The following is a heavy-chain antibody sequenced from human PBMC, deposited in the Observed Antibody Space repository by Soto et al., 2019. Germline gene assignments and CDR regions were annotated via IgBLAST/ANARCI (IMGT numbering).Heavy chain of an antibody. V-gene: IGHV3-23*01. CDR3: AKRDCSSINCYVIDY. Sequence: PGGSLRLSXAASGFTFNNYAMTWVRQAPGKGLEWVSGISDSGGDTYNADSVRGRFTISRDNSKNTLYLQMNSLRAEDTAVYYCAKRDCSSINCYVIDYWGQGTLVTVSS. J-gene: IGHJ4*02. CDR2: ISDSGGDT. CDR1: GFTFNNYA. D-gene: IGHD2-2*01.